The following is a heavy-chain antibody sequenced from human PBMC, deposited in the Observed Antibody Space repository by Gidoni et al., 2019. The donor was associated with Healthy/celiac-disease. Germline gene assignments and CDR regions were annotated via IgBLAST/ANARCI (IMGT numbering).Heavy chain of an antibody. Sequence: QLQLQESGSGLGKPSETLSLTCNVSGGALSSRSYYWGWIRQPPGKGLEWIGRSYYSGSTYYNPSLKSRVTISVDTSKNQFSLKLSSVTAADTAVYYCARLPYYYYGMDVWGQGTTVTVSS. CDR2: SYYSGST. CDR1: GGALSSRSYY. CDR3: ARLPYYYYGMDV. J-gene: IGHJ6*02. V-gene: IGHV4-39*01.